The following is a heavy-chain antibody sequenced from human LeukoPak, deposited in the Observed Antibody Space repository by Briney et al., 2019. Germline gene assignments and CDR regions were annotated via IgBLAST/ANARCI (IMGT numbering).Heavy chain of an antibody. Sequence: SETLSLTCTVSGYSISSGYYWGWIRQPPGKGLEWIGSIYHSGNTYYNPSLKSRVTISVDTSKNQFSLKLSSVTAADTAVYYCARRYCSSTSCYAGGGWFDPWGQGTLVTVSS. J-gene: IGHJ5*02. V-gene: IGHV4-38-2*02. CDR1: GYSISSGYY. D-gene: IGHD2-2*01. CDR3: ARRYCSSTSCYAGGGWFDP. CDR2: IYHSGNT.